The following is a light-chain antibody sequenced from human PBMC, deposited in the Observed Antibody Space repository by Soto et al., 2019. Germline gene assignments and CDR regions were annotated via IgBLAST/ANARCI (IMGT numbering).Light chain of an antibody. V-gene: IGKV3-20*01. Sequence: EIGLTQSPGTLSLSRRERATLSCRASQSVSSSSLAWYQQTPGQAPRLLVYAASSRATGLPDRFSGSGYGTDFTVTISSRGPEEFAVYYFRQYGSSVCTVGPGNKVHIK. CDR1: QSVSSSS. J-gene: IGKJ3*01. CDR3: RQYGSSVCT. CDR2: AAS.